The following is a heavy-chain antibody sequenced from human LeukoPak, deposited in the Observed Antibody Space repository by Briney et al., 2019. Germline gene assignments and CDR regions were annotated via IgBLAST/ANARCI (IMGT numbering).Heavy chain of an antibody. J-gene: IGHJ4*02. V-gene: IGHV4-39*01. CDR1: GGSISSTSYY. Sequence: SAPLSLTCTVAGGSISSTSYYWGWVRQPPGKGLELIRSIYYSGSTYYNPSLKSRVTISVDTSKNQFSLKLRSVTAADTAVYYCARRPLFDWFQIFDYGFDYWGQGTLVTVSS. CDR3: ARRPLFDWFQIFDYGFDY. CDR2: IYYSGST. D-gene: IGHD3-9*01.